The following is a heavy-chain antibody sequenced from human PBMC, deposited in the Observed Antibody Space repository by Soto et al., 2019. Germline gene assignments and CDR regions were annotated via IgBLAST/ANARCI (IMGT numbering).Heavy chain of an antibody. CDR2: ISSSSSYI. Sequence: EVQLVESGGGLVKPGGSLRLSCAASGFTFSSYSMNWVRQAPGKGLEWVSSISSSSSYIYYADSVKGRFTISRDNAKNSLYLQLNSLRAEDTAVYYCASPGDYPSHYYYYGMDVWGQGTTVTVSS. J-gene: IGHJ6*02. D-gene: IGHD4-17*01. CDR3: ASPGDYPSHYYYYGMDV. CDR1: GFTFSSYS. V-gene: IGHV3-21*01.